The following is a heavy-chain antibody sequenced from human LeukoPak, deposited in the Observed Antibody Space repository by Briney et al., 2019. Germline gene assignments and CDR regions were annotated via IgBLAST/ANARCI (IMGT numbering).Heavy chain of an antibody. CDR3: ARWTGDSTVTGFGY. D-gene: IGHD4-17*01. Sequence: ASVKVSCKASGYTFTSYYMHWVRQATGQGLEWMGWMNPNSGNTGYAQKFQGRVTMTRNTSISTAYMELSSLRSEDTAVYYCARWTGDSTVTGFGYWGQGTLVTVSS. CDR1: GYTFTSYY. J-gene: IGHJ4*02. CDR2: MNPNSGNT. V-gene: IGHV1-8*02.